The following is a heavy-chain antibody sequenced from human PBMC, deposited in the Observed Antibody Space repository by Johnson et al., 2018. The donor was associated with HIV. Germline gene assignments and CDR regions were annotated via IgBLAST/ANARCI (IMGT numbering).Heavy chain of an antibody. J-gene: IGHJ3*02. D-gene: IGHD3-22*01. Sequence: QVQLVESGGGVVQPGRSLRLSCAASGFTFSSYAMHWVRQAPGKGLEWVAVISYDGSNKYYADSVKGRFTISRDNSKNTLYLQMNSLRAEDTAVYYCAKTLSPYYYDSSGYCQPFDAFDIWGQGTMVTVSS. V-gene: IGHV3-30-3*02. CDR1: GFTFSSYA. CDR3: AKTLSPYYYDSSGYCQPFDAFDI. CDR2: ISYDGSNK.